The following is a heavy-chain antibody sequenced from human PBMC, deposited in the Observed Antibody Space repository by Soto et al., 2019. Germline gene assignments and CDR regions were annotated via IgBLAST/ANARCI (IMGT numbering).Heavy chain of an antibody. Sequence: QVQLQESGPGLVQPSETLSLTCTVSGDSIRSSSHYWAWNRQPPGKGLEWIGGFYYSGSPYYNPSLKSRVTMSVDTYKKQFSLNLNSVTAADTAVYYCYINGFWGQGTLVTVSS. D-gene: IGHD2-8*01. CDR3: YINGF. V-gene: IGHV4-39*01. CDR1: GDSIRSSSHY. J-gene: IGHJ1*01. CDR2: FYYSGSP.